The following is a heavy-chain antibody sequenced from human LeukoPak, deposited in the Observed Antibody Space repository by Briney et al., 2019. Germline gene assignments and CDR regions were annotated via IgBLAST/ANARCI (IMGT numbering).Heavy chain of an antibody. J-gene: IGHJ3*02. CDR2: IYHSGST. V-gene: IGHV4-30-2*01. CDR1: GGSISSGGYS. Sequence: KSSETLSLTCAVSGGSISSGGYSRSWIRQPPGKGLEWIGYIYHSGSTYSNPPLKSRATISVDSSKNQFSLKLSSVTAADTAVYYCARGFDDYGDSDAFDIWGQGTMVTVSS. D-gene: IGHD4-17*01. CDR3: ARGFDDYGDSDAFDI.